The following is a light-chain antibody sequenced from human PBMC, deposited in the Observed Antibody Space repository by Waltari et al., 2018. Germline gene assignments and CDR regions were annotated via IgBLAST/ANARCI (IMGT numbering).Light chain of an antibody. V-gene: IGLV1-47*01. CDR2: RNN. CDR1: RSNIGSNY. CDR3: TAWDDSLSGRV. J-gene: IGLJ3*02. Sequence: QSVLTQPHSASGTPGQRVTISCSGTRSNIGSNYLYWYQQLPGTAPKLLIYRNNQRPSGVPDRFSGSKSGTSASLAISGLRSEDEADYYCTAWDDSLSGRVFGGGTKVTVL.